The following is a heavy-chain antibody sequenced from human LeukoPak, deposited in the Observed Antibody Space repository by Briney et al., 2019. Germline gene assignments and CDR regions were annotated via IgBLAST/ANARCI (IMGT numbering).Heavy chain of an antibody. J-gene: IGHJ5*02. CDR2: INPNSGGT. CDR3: ASLEYGFDP. D-gene: IGHD3-3*01. CDR1: GYTFSGYY. V-gene: IGHV1-2*02. Sequence: ASVKVSCKTSGYTFSGYYMQWVRQAPGQGLEWMGWINPNSGGTNYAQKFQGRVTMTRDTSISTAYMELSRLRSDDTAVYYCASLEYGFDPWGQGTLVTVSS.